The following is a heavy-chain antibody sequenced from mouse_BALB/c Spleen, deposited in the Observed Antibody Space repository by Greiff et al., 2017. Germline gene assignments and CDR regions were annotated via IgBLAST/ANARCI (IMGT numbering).Heavy chain of an antibody. Sequence: DVMLVESGGGLVQPGGSRKLSCAASGFTFSSFGMNWVSQAPEKGLEWVAYISSGSSTIYYAETVKGRFPISRDNPKNTLFLQMTSLRSEETAMYYCARWDGNYNYYAMDYWGQGTSVTVSS. CDR3: ARWDGNYNYYAMDY. D-gene: IGHD2-1*01. J-gene: IGHJ4*01. CDR2: ISSGSSTI. CDR1: GFTFSSFG. V-gene: IGHV5-17*02.